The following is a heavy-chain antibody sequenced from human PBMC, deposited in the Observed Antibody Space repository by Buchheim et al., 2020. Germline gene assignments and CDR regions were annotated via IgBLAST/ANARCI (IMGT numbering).Heavy chain of an antibody. CDR3: ASPSESRARWGFDY. J-gene: IGHJ4*02. V-gene: IGHV3-48*03. D-gene: IGHD3-16*01. CDR2: ISSSGSTI. Sequence: EVQLVESGGGLVQPGGSLRLSCAASGFTFSSYEMNWVRQAPGKGLEWVSYISSSGSTIYYADSVRGRFTISRDNARNSLYLQMNSLRAEDTAVYYCASPSESRARWGFDYWGQGTL. CDR1: GFTFSSYE.